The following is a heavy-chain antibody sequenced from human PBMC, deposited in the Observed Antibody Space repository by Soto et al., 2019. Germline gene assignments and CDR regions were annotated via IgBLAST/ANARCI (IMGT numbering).Heavy chain of an antibody. CDR2: IYPGDSDT. V-gene: IGHV5-51*01. J-gene: IGHJ6*02. Sequence: PGESLKISCMGSGYKVSTWHNFTSYWIAWVRQMPGEGLEWMGIIYPGDSDTRYSPSFQGQVTISADKSINSVYLQWSSLKASDTATYYCARLGFNYDFSSGYYHVHHYYGIDVWGQGTTVTVSS. CDR3: ARLGFNYDFSSGYYHVHHYYGIDV. D-gene: IGHD3-3*01. CDR1: GYKVSTWHNFTSYW.